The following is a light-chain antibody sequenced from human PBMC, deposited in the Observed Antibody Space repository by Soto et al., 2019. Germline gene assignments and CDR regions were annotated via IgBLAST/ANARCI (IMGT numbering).Light chain of an antibody. CDR3: SSYTSSSTLYV. V-gene: IGLV2-14*01. CDR1: SSDVGGYNY. J-gene: IGLJ1*01. Sequence: QSALTHPASVSGSTGQSITISCTGTSSDVGGYNYVSWYQQHPGKAPKLMIYDVSNRPSGVSNRFSGSKSGNTASLTISGLQAEDEADYYCSSYTSSSTLYVFGTGTKVTVL. CDR2: DVS.